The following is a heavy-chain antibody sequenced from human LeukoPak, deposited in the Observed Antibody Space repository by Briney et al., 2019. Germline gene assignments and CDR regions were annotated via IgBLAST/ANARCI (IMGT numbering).Heavy chain of an antibody. V-gene: IGHV3-7*03. CDR1: GFSFWSHW. Sequence: GGSLRLSCTASGFSFWSHWMSWVRQAPGKGLEWVANIKYDRSENHYVDSVKGRFTISRDNSKNTLYLQMNSLRAEDTAVYYCAKEKKWEPYFDYWGQGTLVTVSS. J-gene: IGHJ4*02. CDR3: AKEKKWEPYFDY. D-gene: IGHD1-26*01. CDR2: IKYDRSEN.